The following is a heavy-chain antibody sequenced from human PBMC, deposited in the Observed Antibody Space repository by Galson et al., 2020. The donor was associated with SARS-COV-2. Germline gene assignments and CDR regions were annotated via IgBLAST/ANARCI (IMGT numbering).Heavy chain of an antibody. V-gene: IGHV3-21*01. J-gene: IGHJ4*02. CDR2: ISSSSSYI. CDR1: GFTFSNYA. CDR3: AKSRGELLDY. Sequence: GGSLRLSCAGSGFTFSNYAMSWVRQAPGKGLEWVSSISSSSSYIHYADSVKGRFTISRDNAKSSLFLQMNSLRADDTAVYYCAKSRGELLDYWGQGTLVTVSS. D-gene: IGHD1-26*01.